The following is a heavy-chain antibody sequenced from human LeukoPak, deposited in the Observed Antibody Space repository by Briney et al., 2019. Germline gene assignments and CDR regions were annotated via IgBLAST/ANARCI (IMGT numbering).Heavy chain of an antibody. CDR1: GYTFTSYF. V-gene: IGHV1-46*01. J-gene: IGHJ4*02. CDR2: INPSTSGT. D-gene: IGHD2-2*01. CDR3: ARDQHYQLPFDY. Sequence: ASVKVSCKASGYTFTSYFVHWVRQAPGQGLEWMGMINPSTSGTSYAQKFQGRVTMTRGTSTSTVYMELSSLRSEDTAVYYCARDQHYQLPFDYWGRGTLVTVSS.